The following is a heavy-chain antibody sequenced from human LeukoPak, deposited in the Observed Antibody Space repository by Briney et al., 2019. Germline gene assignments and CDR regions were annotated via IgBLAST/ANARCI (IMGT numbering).Heavy chain of an antibody. Sequence: PGGSLRLSCAASGFTFDDYAMHWVRQAPGKGLEWVSLISWDGGSTYYADSVKGRFTISRDNSKNSLCLQMNSLRAEDTALYYCAKDISPLPGSGFDYWGQGTLVTVSS. CDR2: ISWDGGST. CDR3: AKDISPLPGSGFDY. D-gene: IGHD2-15*01. V-gene: IGHV3-43D*03. CDR1: GFTFDDYA. J-gene: IGHJ4*02.